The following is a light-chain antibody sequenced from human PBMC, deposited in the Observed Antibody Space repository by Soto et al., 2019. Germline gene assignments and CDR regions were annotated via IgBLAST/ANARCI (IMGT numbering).Light chain of an antibody. V-gene: IGKV3-15*01. CDR1: QSVSSN. CDR3: QQYNKWPFT. CDR2: GAS. Sequence: EIVMTQSPATLSVSPGERATLSCRASQSVSSNLAWYQQNPGQAPRLLIYGASARATDIPARFSGSGSGTEFTLTFSSLQSEDFAVYYCQQYNKWPFTFGPGTKVDIK. J-gene: IGKJ3*01.